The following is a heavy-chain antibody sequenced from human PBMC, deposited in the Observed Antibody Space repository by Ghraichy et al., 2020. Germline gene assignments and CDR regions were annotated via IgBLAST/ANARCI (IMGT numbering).Heavy chain of an antibody. V-gene: IGHV3-11*01. CDR2: ISSSGSSI. CDR3: ARERVEDFWTGYYSVYSYYMDV. Sequence: GGSLRLSCAASGLTFYDSYMNWIRQAPGKGLEWISAISSSGSSIYYADSVKGRFTISRDNTKNSLYLQMNSLRADDTAVYYCARERVEDFWTGYYSVYSYYMDVWGKGTTVIVSS. D-gene: IGHD3/OR15-3a*01. J-gene: IGHJ6*03. CDR1: GLTFYDSY.